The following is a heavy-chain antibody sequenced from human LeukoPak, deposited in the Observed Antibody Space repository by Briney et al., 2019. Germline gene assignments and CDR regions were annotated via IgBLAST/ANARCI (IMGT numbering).Heavy chain of an antibody. Sequence: ASVKVSCKASGYTITGYYMHWVRQAPGQGLEWMGRINPKSGDTNSAQKFQGRITMTRDTSISTAYMELSRLRSDDTAVYFCARDREDDTVSYFDYWGQGTLVTVSS. V-gene: IGHV1-2*06. CDR3: ARDREDDTVSYFDY. J-gene: IGHJ4*02. D-gene: IGHD3-22*01. CDR2: INPKSGDT. CDR1: GYTITGYY.